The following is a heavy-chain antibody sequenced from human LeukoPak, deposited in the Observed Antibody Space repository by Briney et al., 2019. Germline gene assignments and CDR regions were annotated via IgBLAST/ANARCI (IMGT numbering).Heavy chain of an antibody. CDR1: GFTFSSYS. J-gene: IGHJ2*01. D-gene: IGHD1-1*01. CDR2: ISISGSTI. V-gene: IGHV3-48*02. CDR3: ARTTSGKAYFDL. Sequence: GGSLRLSCAASGFTFSSYSMNWVRQAPGRGLEWVSYISISGSTIYYADSVKARFTISRDNARNSLYLQMNSLRDEDTAVYYCARTTSGKAYFDLWGRGTLVTVSS.